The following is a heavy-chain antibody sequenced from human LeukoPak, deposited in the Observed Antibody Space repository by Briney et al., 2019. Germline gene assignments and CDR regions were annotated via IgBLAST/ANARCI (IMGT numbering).Heavy chain of an antibody. V-gene: IGHV3-53*01. D-gene: IGHD5-18*01. CDR3: ARALRLKTWIQLGLSDNDAFDI. CDR2: IYSDNT. J-gene: IGHJ3*02. CDR1: GFTFSNHG. Sequence: GGSLRLSCAASGFTFSNHGMNWVRQAPGKRLEWVSFIYSDNTHYSDSVKGRFTISRDNSKNTLYLQMNSLRAEDTAVYYCARALRLKTWIQLGLSDNDAFDIWGQGTMVTVSS.